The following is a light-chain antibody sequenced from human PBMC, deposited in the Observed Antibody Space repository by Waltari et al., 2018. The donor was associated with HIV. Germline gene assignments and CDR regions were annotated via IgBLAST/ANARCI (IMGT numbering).Light chain of an antibody. V-gene: IGLV2-14*03. Sequence: HSVLTQPASMSGSLGPQITISCLGRSNDVGGFNYVSWYQQSPNNAPRPVIYDVSTRPSGVSGRFSGSKSGSAASLTISVLQPEDEADYYCCSYSSSGTVLFGGGTRLTVL. CDR2: DVS. CDR3: CSYSSSGTVL. J-gene: IGLJ2*01. CDR1: SNDVGGFNY.